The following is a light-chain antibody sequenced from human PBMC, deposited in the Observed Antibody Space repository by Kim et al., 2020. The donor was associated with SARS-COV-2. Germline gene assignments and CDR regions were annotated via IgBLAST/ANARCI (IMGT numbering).Light chain of an antibody. J-gene: IGLJ3*02. CDR2: VNSDVRH. V-gene: IGLV4-69*01. CDR1: SGAGSDG. Sequence: PVKLPCTLPSGAGSDGVARHQQQPEKGHRYLVKVNSDVRHRKGDGIPDRVSGSRSGAERYLTISSLQSEDEADYYCQTWGTGIWVFGGGTQLTVL. CDR3: QTWGTGIWV.